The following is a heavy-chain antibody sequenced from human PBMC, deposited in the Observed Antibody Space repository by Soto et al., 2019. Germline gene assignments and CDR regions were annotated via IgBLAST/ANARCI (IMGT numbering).Heavy chain of an antibody. CDR3: ARPIGALSTTDFTY. CDR2: IYPSDSDT. Sequence: GESLKISCKGSGYHFTNYWIGWVRQVPGKGLEWMGFIYPSDSDTRYSPSFQGQVTISTDKSISTAYLQWSSLKASDTAMYYCARPIGALSTTDFTYWGQGTPVTVS. D-gene: IGHD3-22*01. CDR1: GYHFTNYW. V-gene: IGHV5-51*01. J-gene: IGHJ4*02.